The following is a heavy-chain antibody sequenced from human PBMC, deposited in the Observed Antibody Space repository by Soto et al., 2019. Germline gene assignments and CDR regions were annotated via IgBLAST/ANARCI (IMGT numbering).Heavy chain of an antibody. CDR2: ISGSGGST. Sequence: GESLKISCAASGFTFSSYAMSWVRQAPGKGLEWVSAISGSGGSTYYADSVKGRFTISRDNSKNTLYLQMNSLRAEDTAVYYCAKSHGVVSMGGDAFDIWGQGTMVTVSS. CDR1: GFTFSSYA. D-gene: IGHD3-3*01. CDR3: AKSHGVVSMGGDAFDI. V-gene: IGHV3-23*01. J-gene: IGHJ3*02.